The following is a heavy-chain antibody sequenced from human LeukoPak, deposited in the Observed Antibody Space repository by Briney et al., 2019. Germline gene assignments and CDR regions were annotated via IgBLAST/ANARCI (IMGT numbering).Heavy chain of an antibody. CDR1: GFTFRRYW. J-gene: IGHJ4*02. CDR2: INTDGSDT. D-gene: IGHD3-9*01. Sequence: QPGGSLSLSCAASGFTFRRYWMHWVRQAPGKGPVWVSRINTDGSDTIYADSVKARFTISRDNAKNTLFQQMNSLRAEDTAVYYCSRDEQVTGPTTFDYWGQGTLVTVSS. CDR3: SRDEQVTGPTTFDY. V-gene: IGHV3-74*01.